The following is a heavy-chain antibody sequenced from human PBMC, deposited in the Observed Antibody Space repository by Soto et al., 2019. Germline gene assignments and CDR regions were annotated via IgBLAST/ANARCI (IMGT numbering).Heavy chain of an antibody. V-gene: IGHV4-31*03. Sequence: QVQLQESGPGLVKPSQTLSLTCTVSGGSISSGGYYWSWIRQHPGKGLEWIGYIYYSGSTYYNPSRKSRVTISVDTSKNQFSLKLSSVTAADTAVYYCARHDYGDFNFDYWGQGTLVTVSS. J-gene: IGHJ4*02. D-gene: IGHD4-17*01. CDR2: IYYSGST. CDR1: GGSISSGGYY. CDR3: ARHDYGDFNFDY.